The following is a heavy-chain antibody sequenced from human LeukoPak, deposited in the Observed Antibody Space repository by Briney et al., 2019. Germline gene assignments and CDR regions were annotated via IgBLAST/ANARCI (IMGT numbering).Heavy chain of an antibody. V-gene: IGHV1-69*05. CDR2: IIPIFGTA. D-gene: IGHD1-26*01. Sequence: SVKVSCKASGGTLSSYAISWVRQAPGQGLEWMGGIIPIFGTANYAQKFQGRVTITTDESTSTAYMELSSLRSEDTAVYYCASVTPSSGSYYDYWGQGTLVTVSS. CDR3: ASVTPSSGSYYDY. J-gene: IGHJ4*02. CDR1: GGTLSSYA.